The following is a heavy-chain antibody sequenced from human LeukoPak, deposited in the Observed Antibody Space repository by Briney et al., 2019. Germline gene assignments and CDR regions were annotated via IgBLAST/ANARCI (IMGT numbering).Heavy chain of an antibody. CDR2: IYHSGST. CDR1: GGSISSSNR. D-gene: IGHD5-12*01. V-gene: IGHV4-4*02. CDR3: ARDLYVDIVAPSGTAV. J-gene: IGHJ6*02. Sequence: SETLSLTCAVSGGSISSSNRWSWVRQPPGKGLEWIGEIYHSGSTNYNPSLKSRVTISVDKSKNQFSLKLSSVTAADTAVYYCARDLYVDIVAPSGTAVWGQGTTVTVSS.